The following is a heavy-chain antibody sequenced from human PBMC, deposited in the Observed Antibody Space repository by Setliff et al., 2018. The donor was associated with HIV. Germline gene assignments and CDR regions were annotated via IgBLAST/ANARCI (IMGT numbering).Heavy chain of an antibody. CDR2: ISPSGNT. J-gene: IGHJ4*02. D-gene: IGHD2-2*01. Sequence: ASVKVSCKASGSTLTSYYLHWARQAPGQGLEWMGIISPSGNTGYAQKFRGRITMTRDTSRGTAHMELRSLRSDDTAVYFCARGYASGSGSYYFDYWGQGTLVTVSS. V-gene: IGHV1-46*01. CDR3: ARGYASGSGSYYFDY. CDR1: GSTLTSYY.